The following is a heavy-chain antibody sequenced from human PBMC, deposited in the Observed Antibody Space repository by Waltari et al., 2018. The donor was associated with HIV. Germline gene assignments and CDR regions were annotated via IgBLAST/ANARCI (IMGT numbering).Heavy chain of an antibody. V-gene: IGHV4-61*02. J-gene: IGHJ2*01. CDR1: GGSITSGTSY. Sequence: QVQLQESGPGLVKPSQTLSLTCTVSGGSITSGTSYWPWIRQPAGKGLEWVGRGYISGSTNYNPSLRSRVTISVDTSKNQFSLKLTSVTAADTAVYYCARGLDILTAHYHWYLDLWGRGTLVTVSS. CDR2: GYISGST. D-gene: IGHD3-9*01. CDR3: ARGLDILTAHYHWYLDL.